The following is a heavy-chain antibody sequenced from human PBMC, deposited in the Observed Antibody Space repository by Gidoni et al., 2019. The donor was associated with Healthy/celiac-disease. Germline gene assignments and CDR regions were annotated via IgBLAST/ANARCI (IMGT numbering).Heavy chain of an antibody. CDR2: ISGSGGST. V-gene: IGHV3-23*01. CDR3: AKDWDQLPAPPYFDY. D-gene: IGHD2-2*01. J-gene: IGHJ4*02. Sequence: EVQLLESGGGLVQPGGSLRLPCAASGFTFSSYAMSWVRQAPGKGLEWVSAISGSGGSTYYADSVKGRFTISRDNSKNTLYLQMNSLRAEDTAVYYCAKDWDQLPAPPYFDYWGQGTLVTVSS. CDR1: GFTFSSYA.